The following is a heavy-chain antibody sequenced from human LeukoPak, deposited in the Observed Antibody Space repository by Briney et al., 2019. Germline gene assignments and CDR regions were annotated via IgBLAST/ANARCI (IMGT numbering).Heavy chain of an antibody. CDR3: ARASSSGLMTYQDFDY. CDR2: TYPGDSDT. D-gene: IGHD6-6*01. J-gene: IGHJ4*02. Sequence: PGESLKISCKGSGYSFATFWIGWVRQMPGKGLEWMGITYPGDSDTRYSPSFQGQVTISADKSISIAYMQWSSLKASDTAMYYCARASSSGLMTYQDFDYWGQGTLVTVSS. CDR1: GYSFATFW. V-gene: IGHV5-51*01.